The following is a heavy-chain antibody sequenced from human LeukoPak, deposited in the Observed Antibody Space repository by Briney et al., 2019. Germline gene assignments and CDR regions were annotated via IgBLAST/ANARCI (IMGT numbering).Heavy chain of an antibody. J-gene: IGHJ6*03. Sequence: ASVKVSCKASRYSFISYDINWVRQATGQGLEGMGWMSPTNGHTGFAQRFQGRVTLTRNTSISTAYMELISLTSEDTAVYYCAREIRPVYYMDVWGKGTTVTVSS. CDR1: RYSFISYD. V-gene: IGHV1-8*01. CDR2: MSPTNGHT. CDR3: AREIRPVYYMDV.